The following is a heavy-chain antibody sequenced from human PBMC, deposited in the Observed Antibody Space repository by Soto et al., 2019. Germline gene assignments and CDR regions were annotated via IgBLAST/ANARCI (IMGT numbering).Heavy chain of an antibody. CDR3: ARGPPRGRYSSSWYEFPWLDP. J-gene: IGHJ5*02. D-gene: IGHD6-13*01. V-gene: IGHV4-59*01. CDR2: IYYSGST. Sequence: SETLSLTCTVSGGSISSYYWSWIRQPPGKGLEWIGYIYYSGSTNYNPSLKSRVTISVDTSKNQFSLKLSSVTAADTAVYYCARGPPRGRYSSSWYEFPWLDPWGQGTLVTVSS. CDR1: GGSISSYY.